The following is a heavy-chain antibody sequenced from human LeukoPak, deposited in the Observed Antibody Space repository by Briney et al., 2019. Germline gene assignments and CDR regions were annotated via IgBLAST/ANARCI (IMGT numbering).Heavy chain of an antibody. CDR3: AKAPGYSGTYEGIDS. J-gene: IGHJ4*02. Sequence: GGSLRLSCAASGFTFSSYAMHWVRQAPGKGLEWVAVISYDGSNKYYADSVKGRFTISRDNSKNTLYLQMNSLRAEDTAVYYCAKAPGYSGTYEGIDSWGQGTLVTVSS. D-gene: IGHD1-26*01. CDR2: ISYDGSNK. V-gene: IGHV3-30-3*01. CDR1: GFTFSSYA.